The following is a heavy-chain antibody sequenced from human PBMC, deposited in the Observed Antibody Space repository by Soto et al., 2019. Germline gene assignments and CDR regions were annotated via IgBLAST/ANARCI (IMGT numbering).Heavy chain of an antibody. CDR3: ALYCSGGSCFHYFDY. J-gene: IGHJ4*02. V-gene: IGHV1-69*02. CDR2: IIPILGIA. CDR1: GGTFSSYT. D-gene: IGHD2-15*01. Sequence: QVQLVQSGAEVKKPGSSVKVSCKASGGTFSSYTISWVRQAPGQGLEWMGRIIPILGIANYAQKFQGRVTITGDASMXTAYMELSSLRSEDTAVYYCALYCSGGSCFHYFDYWGQGTLVTVSS.